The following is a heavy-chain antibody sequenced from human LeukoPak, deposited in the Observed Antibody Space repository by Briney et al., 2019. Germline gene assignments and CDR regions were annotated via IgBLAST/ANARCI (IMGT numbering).Heavy chain of an antibody. CDR2: IYPSGTT. CDR1: GGSVSSYH. J-gene: IGHJ4*02. D-gene: IGHD4-17*01. Sequence: PSETLSLTCSVSGGSVSSYHWSWIRQPAGKGLEWIGRIYPSGTTHYNPSLKSRVTMSVDTSKNHFSLKLTSVTAADTAVYYCADDYGDWGQGTLVTVSS. CDR3: ADDYGD. V-gene: IGHV4-4*07.